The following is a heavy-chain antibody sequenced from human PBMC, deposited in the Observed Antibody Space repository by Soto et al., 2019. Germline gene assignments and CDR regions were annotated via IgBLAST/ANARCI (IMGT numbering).Heavy chain of an antibody. CDR1: GYTFTSYA. CDR3: ARAGDDCSTTTCYMIDY. CDR2: INTGNGNT. Sequence: ASVKVSCKASGYTFTSYAMHWVLQAPGQRLEWMGWINTGNGNTKYSQKFQGRVTITRDTSASTAYMELSSLRSEDTAVYYCARAGDDCSTTTCYMIDYWGQGTLVTVSS. J-gene: IGHJ4*02. V-gene: IGHV1-3*04. D-gene: IGHD2-2*02.